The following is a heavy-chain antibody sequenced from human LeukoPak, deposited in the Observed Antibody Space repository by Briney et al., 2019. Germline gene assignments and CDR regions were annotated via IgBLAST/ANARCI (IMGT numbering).Heavy chain of an antibody. CDR2: INTNTGNP. CDR1: GYTFTSYA. CDR3: ARGLYYGSGSYYWVYYYYMDV. Sequence: EASVKVSCKASGYTFTSYAMNWVRQAPGQGLEWMGWINTNTGNPTYAQGFTGRFVFSLDTSVSTAYLQISSLKAEDTAVYYCARGLYYGSGSYYWVYYYYMDVWGKGTTVTVSS. J-gene: IGHJ6*03. V-gene: IGHV7-4-1*02. D-gene: IGHD3-10*01.